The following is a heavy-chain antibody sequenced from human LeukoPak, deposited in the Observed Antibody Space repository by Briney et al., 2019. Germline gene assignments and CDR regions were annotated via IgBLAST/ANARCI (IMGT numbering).Heavy chain of an antibody. V-gene: IGHV3-23*01. Sequence: GGSLRLSCAASGFTFSNYAMSWVRQAPGKGLEWVSAISGSGGNTYYADSVKGRFTISRDNSKNTLFLQMNSLRAEDTAVYYCAKGDYYDSSGYYYSGWGQGTLVTVSS. CDR3: AKGDYYDSSGYYYSG. D-gene: IGHD3-22*01. J-gene: IGHJ4*02. CDR2: ISGSGGNT. CDR1: GFTFSNYA.